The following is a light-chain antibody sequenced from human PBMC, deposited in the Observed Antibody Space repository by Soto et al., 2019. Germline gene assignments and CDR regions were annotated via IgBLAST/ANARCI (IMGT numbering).Light chain of an antibody. CDR2: GAS. CDR3: QQYGSSSWT. V-gene: IGKV3-20*01. J-gene: IGKJ1*01. CDR1: QSFSSSF. Sequence: EIVLTQSPGTLSLSPGERATLSCMASQSFSSSFLAWYQQKPGQAPRLLIYGASSRATGIPDRFSGSGSGTAFSLTISRLEPEDFAVYYCQQYGSSSWTCGQGPKVEIK.